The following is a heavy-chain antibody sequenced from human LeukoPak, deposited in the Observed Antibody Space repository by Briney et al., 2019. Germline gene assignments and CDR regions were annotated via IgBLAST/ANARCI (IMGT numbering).Heavy chain of an antibody. J-gene: IGHJ3*02. CDR1: GGSFSGYY. CDR3: ARDTYDAFDI. Sequence: ASETLSLTCAVYGGSFSGYYWSWIRQPPGKGLEWIGEINHSGSTNYNPSLKSRATISVDTSKNQFSLKLSSVTAADTAVYYCARDTYDAFDIWGQGTMVTVSS. CDR2: INHSGST. D-gene: IGHD2-2*02. V-gene: IGHV4-34*01.